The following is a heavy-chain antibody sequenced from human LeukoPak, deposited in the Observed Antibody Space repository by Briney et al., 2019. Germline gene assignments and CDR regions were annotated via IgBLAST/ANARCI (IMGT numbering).Heavy chain of an antibody. CDR3: ATGSGSCSGSTCFDY. V-gene: IGHV4-30-2*01. Sequence: SETLSLTCAVSGDSISSGGYSWSWIRQPPGKGLEWIGYIYHSGGTYYNPSLKSRVTISVDRSKNQFSLKLSSVTAADTAVYYCATGSGSCSGSTCFDYWGQGTLVTVSS. CDR1: GDSISSGGYS. J-gene: IGHJ4*02. CDR2: IYHSGGT. D-gene: IGHD2-15*01.